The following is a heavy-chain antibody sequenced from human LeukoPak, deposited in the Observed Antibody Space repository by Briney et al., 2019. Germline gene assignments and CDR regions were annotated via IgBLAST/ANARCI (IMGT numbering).Heavy chain of an antibody. CDR2: ISSSSSNI. CDR1: GFTFSCYS. Sequence: GGSLRLSCAASGFTFSCYSMNWVPQAPGKGLEWVASISSSSSNIYYADSVKGRFTISRDTAKNSLYLQMNSLGAEDTAVYYCARESSGWPPADYWGQGTLVPVSS. V-gene: IGHV3-21*01. J-gene: IGHJ4*02. D-gene: IGHD6-19*01. CDR3: ARESSGWPPADY.